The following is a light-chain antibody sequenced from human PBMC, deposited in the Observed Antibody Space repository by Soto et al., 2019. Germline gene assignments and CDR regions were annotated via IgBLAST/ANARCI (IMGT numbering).Light chain of an antibody. Sequence: LVVTHSPATLSGTPREKATLSCRASQSVSSNLAWYQQKPGQAPRLLMYGAFTRATAIPARFSGSGSGTEFTLNITSLQAEDIAVYYCQQYDTWHVWTFGHGTKVDI. CDR3: QQYDTWHVWT. CDR1: QSVSSN. V-gene: IGKV3-15*01. CDR2: GAF. J-gene: IGKJ1*01.